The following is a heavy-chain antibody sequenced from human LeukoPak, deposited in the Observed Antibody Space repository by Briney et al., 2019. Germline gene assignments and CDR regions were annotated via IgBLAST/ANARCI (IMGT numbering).Heavy chain of an antibody. Sequence: PGGSLRLSCAASGFTFSNSAMSWVRQAPGKGLEWVSAISDSGVSTYYADSVKGRFTISRDNSKNTVYLQMNSLRAEDTAVYYCAKELRIVGATEGFDSWGQGTLVTVS. D-gene: IGHD1-26*01. CDR3: AKELRIVGATEGFDS. CDR2: ISDSGVST. CDR1: GFTFSNSA. J-gene: IGHJ4*02. V-gene: IGHV3-23*01.